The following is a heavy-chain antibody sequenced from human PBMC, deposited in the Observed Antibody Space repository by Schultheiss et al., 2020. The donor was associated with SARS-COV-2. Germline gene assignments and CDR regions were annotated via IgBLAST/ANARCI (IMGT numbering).Heavy chain of an antibody. CDR2: ISYDGSNK. CDR1: GFTFSSYS. Sequence: GGSLRLSCAASGFTFSSYSMNWVRQAPGKGLEWVAVISYDGSNKYYADSVKGRFTISRDNAKNSLYLQMNSLRAEDTAVYYCASPLPYYDFWSGYYRRTYYYGMDVWGQGTTVTVSS. V-gene: IGHV3-30*03. CDR3: ASPLPYYDFWSGYYRRTYYYGMDV. J-gene: IGHJ6*02. D-gene: IGHD3-3*01.